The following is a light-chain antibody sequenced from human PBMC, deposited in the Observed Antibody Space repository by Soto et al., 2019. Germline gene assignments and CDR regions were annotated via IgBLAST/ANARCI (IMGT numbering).Light chain of an antibody. V-gene: IGKV3-20*01. Sequence: EFVLTQSPGALSVSPGETVTLSCRASQRVDSNSLAWYHHKPGLAPRLLIFGASTRATRIPDRFSGSGSGTDFPLTITRLEPEDSGLYYCQQYVASPLTFGGGTRV. CDR2: GAS. CDR1: QRVDSNS. J-gene: IGKJ4*01. CDR3: QQYVASPLT.